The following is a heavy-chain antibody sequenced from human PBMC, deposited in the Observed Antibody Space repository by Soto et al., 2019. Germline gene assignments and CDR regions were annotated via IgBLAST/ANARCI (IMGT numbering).Heavy chain of an antibody. V-gene: IGHV6-1*01. CDR2: TYYRSKWYN. D-gene: IGHD3-3*01. CDR3: ARGSGRFLEWLLDAFDI. CDR1: GDSVSSNSAA. J-gene: IGHJ3*02. Sequence: SLTCAISGDSVSSNSAAWNWIRQSPSRGLEWLGRTYYRSKWYNDYAVSVKSRITINPDTSKNQFSLQLNSVTPEDTAVYYCARGSGRFLEWLLDAFDIWGQGTMVTVSS.